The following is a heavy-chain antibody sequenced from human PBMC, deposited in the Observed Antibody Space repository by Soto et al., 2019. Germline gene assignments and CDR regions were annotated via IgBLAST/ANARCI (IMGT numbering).Heavy chain of an antibody. CDR2: IYYSGST. Sequence: SETLCLTCTVSGGSVSSGSYYWSWIRQPPGKGLEWIGYIYYSGSTNYNPSLKSRVTISVDTSKNQFSLKLSSVTAADTAVYYCARDLRGGDTIFGVVILEGRLDPWGQGNLVTV. D-gene: IGHD3-3*01. CDR3: ARDLRGGDTIFGVVILEGRLDP. V-gene: IGHV4-61*01. CDR1: GGSVSSGSYY. J-gene: IGHJ5*02.